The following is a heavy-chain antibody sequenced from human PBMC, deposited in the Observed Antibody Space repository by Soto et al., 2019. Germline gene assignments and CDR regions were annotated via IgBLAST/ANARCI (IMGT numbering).Heavy chain of an antibody. CDR2: ISAYNGNT. J-gene: IGHJ4*02. V-gene: IGHV1-18*01. CDR1: GSTFTSYG. D-gene: IGHD3-10*01. Sequence: ASVKVSCKASGSTFTSYGISWVRQAPGQGLEWMGWISAYNGNTNYAQKLQGRVTMTTDTSTSTAYMELRSLRSDDTAVYYCARDLPIVLYGSGSYYDIADYWGQGTLVTVSS. CDR3: ARDLPIVLYGSGSYYDIADY.